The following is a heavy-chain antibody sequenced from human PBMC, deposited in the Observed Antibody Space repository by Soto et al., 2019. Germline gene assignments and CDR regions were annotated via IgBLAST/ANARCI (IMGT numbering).Heavy chain of an antibody. D-gene: IGHD2-15*01. CDR3: AGVVVVAATPINFDY. Sequence: ASVKVSCKVSGYTLTELSMHWVRQAPGKGLEWMGGFDPEDGETIYAQKFQGRVTMTEDTSTDTAYMELSSLRSEDTAVYYCAGVVVVAATPINFDYWGQGTLVTVSS. J-gene: IGHJ4*02. CDR2: FDPEDGET. V-gene: IGHV1-24*01. CDR1: GYTLTELS.